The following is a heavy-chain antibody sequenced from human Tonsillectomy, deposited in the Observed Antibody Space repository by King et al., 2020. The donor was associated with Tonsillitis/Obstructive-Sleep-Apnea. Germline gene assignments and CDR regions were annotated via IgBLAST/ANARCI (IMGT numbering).Heavy chain of an antibody. Sequence: VQLVESGGGVVQPGRSLRLSCAASGFTFSSYAMHWVRQAPGKGLEWVAVISYDGSNKYYADSVKGRFTISRDNSKNTLYLQMNSLRAEDTAVDYCARVRTIFGVVTSGWYYMDVWGKGTTVTVSS. J-gene: IGHJ6*03. CDR3: ARVRTIFGVVTSGWYYMDV. CDR1: GFTFSSYA. CDR2: ISYDGSNK. V-gene: IGHV3-30*01. D-gene: IGHD3-3*02.